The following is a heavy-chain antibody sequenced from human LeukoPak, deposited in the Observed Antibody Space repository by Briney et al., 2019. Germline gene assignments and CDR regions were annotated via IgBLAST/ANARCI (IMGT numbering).Heavy chain of an antibody. Sequence: GGSLRLSCAASGVTFSSYAMSWVRQAPGKGLEWVSVISGSGASTYYADSVKGRFTISRDNSKNTLYLQMNSLRAEDTAVYYCASRGHYYYYYMDVWGKGTTVTISS. CDR1: GVTFSSYA. V-gene: IGHV3-23*01. J-gene: IGHJ6*03. D-gene: IGHD3-10*01. CDR2: ISGSGAST. CDR3: ASRGHYYYYYMDV.